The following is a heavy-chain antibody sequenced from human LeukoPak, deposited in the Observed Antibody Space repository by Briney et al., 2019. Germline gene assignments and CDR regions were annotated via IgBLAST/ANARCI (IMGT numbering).Heavy chain of an antibody. CDR1: GGSISSGSYY. D-gene: IGHD5-18*01. J-gene: IGHJ5*02. CDR3: ARQGTEIDTAMSP. V-gene: IGHV4-61*02. Sequence: SETLSLTCTVSGGSISSGSYYWSWIRQPAGKGLEWIGRIYTSGSTNYNPSLKSRVTISVDTSKNQFSLKLSSVTAADTAVYYCARQGTEIDTAMSPWGQGTLVTVSS. CDR2: IYTSGST.